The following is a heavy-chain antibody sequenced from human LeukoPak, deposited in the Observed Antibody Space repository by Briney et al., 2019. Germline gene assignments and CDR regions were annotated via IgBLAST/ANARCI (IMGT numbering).Heavy chain of an antibody. Sequence: PGGSLRLSCAASGFTFSSYTMNWVRQAPGKGLEWVSSISSSTSYIYYTDSVKGRFTISRDNANNSLYLQMNSLRAGDTAVYYCAKVRSPWTVTRAGFDYWGQGTLVTVSS. CDR2: ISSSTSYI. V-gene: IGHV3-21*06. J-gene: IGHJ4*02. CDR1: GFTFSSYT. CDR3: AKVRSPWTVTRAGFDY. D-gene: IGHD4-17*01.